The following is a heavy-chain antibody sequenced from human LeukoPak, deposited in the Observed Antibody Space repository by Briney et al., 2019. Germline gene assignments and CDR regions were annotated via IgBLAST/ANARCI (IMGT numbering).Heavy chain of an antibody. CDR1: GGSFSGYY. Sequence: SETLSLTCAVYGGSFSGYYWSWIRQPPGKGLEWIGEINHSGSTNYNPSLKSRVTISVDTSKNQFSLKLSSVTAADTAVYYCARAGCSSTSCYSRYYYYGMDVWGKGTTVTVSS. V-gene: IGHV4-34*01. D-gene: IGHD2-2*01. J-gene: IGHJ6*04. CDR3: ARAGCSSTSCYSRYYYYGMDV. CDR2: INHSGST.